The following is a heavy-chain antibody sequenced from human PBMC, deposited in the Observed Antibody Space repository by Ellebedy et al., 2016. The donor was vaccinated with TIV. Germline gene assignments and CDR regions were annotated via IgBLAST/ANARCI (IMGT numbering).Heavy chain of an antibody. V-gene: IGHV3-30*02. CDR2: IRSDESRK. J-gene: IGHJ6*02. Sequence: GESLKIPCAASGFTTSGMHWVRQAPGKGLEWGAFIRSDESRKYYADSVRGRFTISRDSSKNILYLQMNSLRPEDTALYYCAKGAFPVPTFKAVWGQGTTVTVSS. CDR1: GFTTSG. CDR3: AKGAFPVPTFKAV. D-gene: IGHD4-17*01.